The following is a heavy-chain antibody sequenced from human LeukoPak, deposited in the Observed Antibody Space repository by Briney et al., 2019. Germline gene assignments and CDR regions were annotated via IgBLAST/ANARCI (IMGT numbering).Heavy chain of an antibody. CDR2: ISGSGGST. J-gene: IGHJ4*02. CDR3: AKDPGSGSYHFDY. Sequence: GGSLRLSCAASGFTFSSYGVSWVRQAPGKGLEWVSAISGSGGSTCYADSVKGRFTISRDNSKNTLYLQMNSLRAEDTAVYYCAKDPGSGSYHFDYWGQGTLVTVSS. V-gene: IGHV3-23*01. CDR1: GFTFSSYG. D-gene: IGHD3-10*01.